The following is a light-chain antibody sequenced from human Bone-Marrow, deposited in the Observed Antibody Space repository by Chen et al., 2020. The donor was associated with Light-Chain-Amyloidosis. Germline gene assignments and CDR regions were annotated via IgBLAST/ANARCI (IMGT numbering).Light chain of an antibody. J-gene: IGLJ2*01. Sequence: SYDLTLPLSVSVSPGQTARITCSGDDLPTKYAYWYQQKPGQPPVLVIHRDTERPSGISERFSGSSSGTTATLTISGVQAEDEADYHCQSADSSGTYEVIFGGGTKLTVL. CDR2: RDT. CDR3: QSADSSGTYEVI. CDR1: DLPTKY. V-gene: IGLV3-25*03.